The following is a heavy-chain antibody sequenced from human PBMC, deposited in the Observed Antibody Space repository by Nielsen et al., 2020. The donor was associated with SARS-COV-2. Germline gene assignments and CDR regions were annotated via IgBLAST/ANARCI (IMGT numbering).Heavy chain of an antibody. D-gene: IGHD3-3*01. J-gene: IGHJ4*02. CDR1: GFTFSSYG. CDR2: IKHDGSEK. Sequence: GESLKISCVGSGFTFSSYGMTWFRQAPGKGLEWVANIKHDGSEKYYVDSVKGRFIISRDNAKSSLSLQMNSLTAEDTAVYYCARVAFWSGYDYWGQGALVTVSS. V-gene: IGHV3-7*01. CDR3: ARVAFWSGYDY.